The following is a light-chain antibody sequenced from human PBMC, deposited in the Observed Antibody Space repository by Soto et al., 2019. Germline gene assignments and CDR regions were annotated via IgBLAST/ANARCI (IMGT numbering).Light chain of an antibody. CDR1: QTVFYSANNRNY. V-gene: IGKV4-1*01. CDR3: QQYYGTPYT. Sequence: DIVMTQSPDSLAVSLGERATIHCKSSQTVFYSANNRNYLAWYQQKPGQPPKLLLYRASIRESGVPDRFSGSGSGTDFTLTISSVQAEDVAVYYCQQYYGTPYTFGQRTKLEI. J-gene: IGKJ2*01. CDR2: RAS.